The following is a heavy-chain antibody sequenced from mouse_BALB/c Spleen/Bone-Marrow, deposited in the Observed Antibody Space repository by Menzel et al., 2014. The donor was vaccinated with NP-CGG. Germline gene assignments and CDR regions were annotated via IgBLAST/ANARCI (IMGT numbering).Heavy chain of an antibody. Sequence: QVQLKESGAELMKPGASVKISCKSSGYTFSSYWIEWVKQRPGHGLEWIGEILPESGSINYNEKFRGKATFTADTSSNTAYMQLSSLTSEDSAVYYCARTPGVLYFFDYWGQGTTLTVSS. CDR3: ARTPGVLYFFDY. V-gene: IGHV1-9*01. CDR2: ILPESGSI. CDR1: GYTFSSYW. J-gene: IGHJ2*01.